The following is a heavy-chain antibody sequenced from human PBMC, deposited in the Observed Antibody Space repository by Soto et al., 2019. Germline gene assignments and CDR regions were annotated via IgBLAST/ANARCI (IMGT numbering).Heavy chain of an antibody. CDR3: ARVRGHNWNDGARWVGRSTFDY. D-gene: IGHD1-20*01. CDR1: GYTFTSYG. Sequence: QVQLVQSGAEVKKPGASVKVSCKASGYTFTSYGISWVRQAPGQGLEWMGWISAYNGNTNYAQKLQGRVTMTTDTSTSXXYXEXXSLRSDDTDVYYCARVRGHNWNDGARWVGRSTFDYWGQGTLVTVSS. CDR2: ISAYNGNT. J-gene: IGHJ4*02. V-gene: IGHV1-18*01.